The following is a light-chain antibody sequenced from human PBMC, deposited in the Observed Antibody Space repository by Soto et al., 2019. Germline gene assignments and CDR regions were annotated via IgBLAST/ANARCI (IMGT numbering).Light chain of an antibody. CDR2: KAS. CDR3: QQYNSYPYT. J-gene: IGKJ2*01. Sequence: DIQMTQSPSTLSASVGDRVTITCRASQSISSWLAWYQQKPGKAPNLLIYKASNLQSGVPSRFSGSGSGTEFTLLITSLQPDDFGTFYCQQYNSYPYTFGQGTKLEIK. V-gene: IGKV1-5*03. CDR1: QSISSW.